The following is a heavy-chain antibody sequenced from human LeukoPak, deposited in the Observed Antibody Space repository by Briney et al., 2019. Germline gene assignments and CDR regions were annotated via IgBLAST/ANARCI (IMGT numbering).Heavy chain of an antibody. CDR1: GGSFSGYY. J-gene: IGHJ4*02. CDR3: ARSRWLSVNYYDSSGYYWFDY. V-gene: IGHV4-34*01. Sequence: SETLSLTCAVYGGSFSGYYWSWIRQPPGKGLEWIGEIKHSGSTNYNPSLKSRVTISVDTSKNQFSLKLSSVTAADTAVYYCARSRWLSVNYYDSSGYYWFDYWGQGTLVTVSS. CDR2: IKHSGST. D-gene: IGHD3-22*01.